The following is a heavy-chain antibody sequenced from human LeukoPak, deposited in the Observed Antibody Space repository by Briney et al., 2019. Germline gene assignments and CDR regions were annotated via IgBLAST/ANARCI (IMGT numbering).Heavy chain of an antibody. J-gene: IGHJ4*02. Sequence: GGSLRLSCAASGFTFSSYAISWVRQAPGQGLEWMGGIIPIFGTANYAQKFQGRVTITADKSTSTAYMELSSLRSEDTAVYYCARDRGGRPSSFDYWGQGTLVTVSS. CDR3: ARDRGGRPSSFDY. V-gene: IGHV1-69*06. D-gene: IGHD3-16*01. CDR2: IIPIFGTA. CDR1: GFTFSSYA.